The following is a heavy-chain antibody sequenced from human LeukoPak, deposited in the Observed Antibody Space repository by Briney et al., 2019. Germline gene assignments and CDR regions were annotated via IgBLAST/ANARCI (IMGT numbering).Heavy chain of an antibody. D-gene: IGHD3-3*01. CDR3: ATRVGGPEGY. CDR1: GFTFSSYG. CDR2: IRYDGSDK. Sequence: PGGSLRLSCAASGFTFSSYGMHWVRQAPGKGLEWVAFIRYDGSDKYYADSVRGRFTISRDNCKNTLYLQMNSLRAEDTAVYYCATRVGGPEGYWGQGTLVTVSS. V-gene: IGHV3-30*02. J-gene: IGHJ4*02.